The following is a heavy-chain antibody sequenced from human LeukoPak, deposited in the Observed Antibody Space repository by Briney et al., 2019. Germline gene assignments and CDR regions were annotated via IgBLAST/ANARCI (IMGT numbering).Heavy chain of an antibody. V-gene: IGHV4-61*02. Sequence: PSETLSLTCTVSGGSISSSSYYWGWIRQPPGKGLEWIGRIYTSGSTNYNPSLKSRVTISVDTSKNQFSLKLSSVTAADTAVYYCARDVVAAAGWGFDPWGQGTLVTVSS. CDR1: GGSISSSSYY. D-gene: IGHD6-13*01. CDR2: IYTSGST. CDR3: ARDVVAAAGWGFDP. J-gene: IGHJ5*02.